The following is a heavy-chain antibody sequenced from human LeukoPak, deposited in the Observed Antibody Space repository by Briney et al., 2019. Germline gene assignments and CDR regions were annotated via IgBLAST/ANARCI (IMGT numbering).Heavy chain of an antibody. CDR3: ARDKIPSAGTPRGFDP. D-gene: IGHD6-13*01. V-gene: IGHV3-21*01. Sequence: KPGGSLRLSCAASGFTFNKYAMYWVRQAPGKGLEWVSSISSTSSYIYYAASVKGRFTISRDNAKSSLYLQMNSLRAEDTAVYYCARDKIPSAGTPRGFDPWGQGTLVTVSS. J-gene: IGHJ5*02. CDR1: GFTFNKYA. CDR2: ISSTSSYI.